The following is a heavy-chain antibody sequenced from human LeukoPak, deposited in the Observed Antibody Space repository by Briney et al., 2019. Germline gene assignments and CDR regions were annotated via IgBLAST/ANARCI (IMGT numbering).Heavy chain of an antibody. Sequence: SETLSLTCTVSGNSISSGDNYWSWIRQPAGKGLEWIGRIYTSGSINYNPSLKSRVTISVDRSKNQFSLKLRSVTAADTAVYYCARVTGYMIEDYSDSWGQGTLVTVSS. CDR3: ARVTGYMIEDYSDS. CDR1: GNSISSGDNY. J-gene: IGHJ4*02. D-gene: IGHD3-22*01. V-gene: IGHV4-61*02. CDR2: IYTSGSI.